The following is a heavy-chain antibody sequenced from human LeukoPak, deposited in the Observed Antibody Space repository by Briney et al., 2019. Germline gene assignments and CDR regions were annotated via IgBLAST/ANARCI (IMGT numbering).Heavy chain of an antibody. Sequence: GGSLRLSCAASGFTFSSYAMSWVRQAPGKGLECVSVISGSGVNTYYADSVKGRFTISRDNSKNTLYLQMNSLRAEDTAVYYCARESLRYSSGWYEKYWGQGTLVTVSS. CDR2: ISGSGVNT. CDR1: GFTFSSYA. CDR3: ARESLRYSSGWYEKY. V-gene: IGHV3-23*01. J-gene: IGHJ4*02. D-gene: IGHD6-19*01.